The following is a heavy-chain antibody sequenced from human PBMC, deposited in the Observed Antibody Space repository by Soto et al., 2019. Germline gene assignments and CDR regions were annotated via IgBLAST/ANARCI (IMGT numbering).Heavy chain of an antibody. D-gene: IGHD3-3*01. V-gene: IGHV1-24*01. CDR1: GYTLTDLS. Sequence: QVPLVQSGAEVKKPGASVKVSCKVSGYTLTDLSMQWVRQAPGXGLEXMGGFDPEDGETIYAQKFQGRVTMTEDTXTXXXXXXXXXXXXXXXAVYYCATHRSGRFLEWLPEGSLGYWGQGTLVTVSS. CDR2: FDPEDGET. J-gene: IGHJ4*02. CDR3: ATHRSGRFLEWLPEGSLGY.